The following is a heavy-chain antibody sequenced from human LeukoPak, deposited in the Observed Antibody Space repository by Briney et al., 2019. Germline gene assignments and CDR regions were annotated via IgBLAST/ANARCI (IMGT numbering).Heavy chain of an antibody. J-gene: IGHJ4*02. CDR3: ARDTDYSFDY. Sequence: GGSVRPSCAASGFTFSSYSMNWVRQTPGKGLEWVSYISNSAIYYADSLKGRFTISRDNAKNSLYLQMNSLRDEDTAVYYCARDTDYSFDYWGQGTLVTVSS. CDR1: GFTFSSYS. CDR2: ISNSAI. D-gene: IGHD4-11*01. V-gene: IGHV3-48*02.